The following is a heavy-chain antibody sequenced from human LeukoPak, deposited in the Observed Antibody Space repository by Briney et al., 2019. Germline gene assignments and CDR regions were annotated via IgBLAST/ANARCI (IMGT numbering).Heavy chain of an antibody. CDR2: VYYNGST. CDR3: ASRSVQLEVLQGSDPEQSGIYFDY. D-gene: IGHD1-1*01. Sequence: PSETLSLTCTVSGGSINSKNYYWAWIRQPPGEGLEWLGSVYYNGSTYYNPSLKSRVNISVDTSKNQFSLKLSSVTAADTAVYYCASRSVQLEVLQGSDPEQSGIYFDYWGQGTLVTVSS. J-gene: IGHJ4*02. V-gene: IGHV4-39*07. CDR1: GGSINSKNYY.